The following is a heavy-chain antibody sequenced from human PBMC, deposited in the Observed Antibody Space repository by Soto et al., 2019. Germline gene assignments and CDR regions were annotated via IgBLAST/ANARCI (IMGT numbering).Heavy chain of an antibody. CDR2: IIPIFGTA. J-gene: IGHJ6*02. Sequence: ASVKVSCKASGGTFSSYAISWVRQAPGQGLEWMGGIIPIFGTANYAQKFQGRVTITADESTSTAYMELSSLRSEDTAVYYCACPSNIVVVTASSIYGMDVCGQGTTVTVSS. CDR3: ACPSNIVVVTASSIYGMDV. D-gene: IGHD2-2*01. V-gene: IGHV1-69*13. CDR1: GGTFSSYA.